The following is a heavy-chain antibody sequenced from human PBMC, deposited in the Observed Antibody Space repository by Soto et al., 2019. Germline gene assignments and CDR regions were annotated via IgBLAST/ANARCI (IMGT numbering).Heavy chain of an antibody. D-gene: IGHD3-16*02. J-gene: IGHJ3*02. V-gene: IGHV2-5*02. Sequence: SGPTLEPTETLTLTCTFSGFSLIPVGVGVGWIRQPPGKALEWVAVIYWDNDKRYNPSLNSRLSITKDTSRNQVVLTMTNMDPVDTGTYFCAHLTVTYGGVIGLDAFDTWGQGTLVTVSS. CDR2: IYWDNDK. CDR3: AHLTVTYGGVIGLDAFDT. CDR1: GFSLIPVGVG.